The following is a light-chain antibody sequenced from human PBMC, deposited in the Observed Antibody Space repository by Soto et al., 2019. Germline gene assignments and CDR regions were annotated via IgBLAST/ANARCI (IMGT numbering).Light chain of an antibody. V-gene: IGKV3-20*01. CDR2: GAS. Sequence: EIVLTQSPGTLSLSPGERATLSCRASHSVSSTYLAWYQQKPGQAPRLLLYGASSRATGIPDRFSGSGSGTDFTLTISRLEPEDFAVYYCQQYGSSPPYTFGQGTKLEMK. CDR1: HSVSSTY. J-gene: IGKJ2*01. CDR3: QQYGSSPPYT.